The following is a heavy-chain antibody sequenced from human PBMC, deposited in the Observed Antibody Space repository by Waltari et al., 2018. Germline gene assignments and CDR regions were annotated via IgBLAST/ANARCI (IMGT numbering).Heavy chain of an antibody. D-gene: IGHD6-25*01. CDR1: GYTFTSYA. V-gene: IGHV1-3*01. CDR3: ASNTYSSEGPRGY. Sequence: QVQLVQSGAEVKKPGASVKISCKASGYTFTSYAMHWVRQAPGQRLEWMGWINAGNGNTKYAQKFQGRVTITRDTSASTAYMELSSLRSEDTAVYYCASNTYSSEGPRGYWGQGTLVTVSS. J-gene: IGHJ4*02. CDR2: INAGNGNT.